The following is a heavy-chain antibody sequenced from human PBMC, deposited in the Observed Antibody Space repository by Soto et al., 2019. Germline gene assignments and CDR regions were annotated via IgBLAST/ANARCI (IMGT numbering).Heavy chain of an antibody. CDR3: AKAVEGGRLLY. J-gene: IGHJ4*02. CDR2: ISYDGSNK. D-gene: IGHD1-26*01. CDR1: GFTFSSYG. V-gene: IGHV3-30*18. Sequence: GGSLRLSCAASGFTFSSYGMHWVRQAPGKGLEWVAVISYDGSNKYYADSVKGRFTISRDNSKNTLYLQMNSLRAEDTAVYYCAKAVEGGRLLYWGQGTLVTVSS.